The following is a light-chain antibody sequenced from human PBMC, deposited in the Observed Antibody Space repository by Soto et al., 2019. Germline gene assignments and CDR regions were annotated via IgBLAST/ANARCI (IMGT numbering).Light chain of an antibody. CDR3: QQFYSDPFT. V-gene: IGKV1-5*03. J-gene: IGKJ4*01. CDR2: KAS. Sequence: DIQMTQSPSTLSASVGDRVTITCRASQGVDTCLAWYQQKPGKAPHLLIYKASTLQTGVPSRFSGSGSVTEFTLTISSLQPDDVATYYCQQFYSDPFTFGEGTKVEIK. CDR1: QGVDTC.